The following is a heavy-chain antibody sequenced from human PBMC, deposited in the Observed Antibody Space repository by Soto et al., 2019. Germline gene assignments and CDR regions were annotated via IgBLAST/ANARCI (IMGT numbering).Heavy chain of an antibody. J-gene: IGHJ6*02. D-gene: IGHD3-22*01. CDR2: VSGSGDYT. V-gene: IGHV3-23*01. CDR3: AKADSSGYKYYYGMDV. CDR1: GFNFINNA. Sequence: GGSLRLSCTASGFNFINNAMAWVRQAPGKGLEWVSGVSGSGDYTNYADSVKGRFTISRDNSKNTLYLQINSLRAEDTAVYYCAKADSSGYKYYYGMDVWGQGTTVTVSS.